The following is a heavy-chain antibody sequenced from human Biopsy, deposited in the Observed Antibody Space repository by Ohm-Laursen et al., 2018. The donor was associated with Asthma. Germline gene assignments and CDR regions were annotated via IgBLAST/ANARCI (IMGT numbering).Heavy chain of an antibody. CDR2: IYSGGTS. CDR1: GLAVSRDH. V-gene: IGHV3-53*01. D-gene: IGHD1-26*01. J-gene: IGHJ4*02. CDR3: AKRGSYFDY. Sequence: SLRLSCAALGLAVSRDHMFWVRQAPGKGLEWVSVIYSGGTSHTADSVRGRFTISRDKSKNTLYMQMNSLRAEDTAVYYCAKRGSYFDYWGQGTLVTVSS.